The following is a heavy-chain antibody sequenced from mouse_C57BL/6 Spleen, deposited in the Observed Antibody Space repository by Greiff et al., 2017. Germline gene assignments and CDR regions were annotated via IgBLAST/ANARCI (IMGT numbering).Heavy chain of an antibody. V-gene: IGHV1-64*01. J-gene: IGHJ2*01. CDR2: IHPNSGST. CDR1: GYTFTSYW. Sequence: QVQLQQPGAELVKPGASVKLSCTASGYTFTSYWMHWVKQRPGQGLEWIGMIHPNSGSTNYNEKFKSKATLTVDKSSSTAYMQLSSLTSEDSAVYYCARRPANWDVDYGGQGTTLTGSS. D-gene: IGHD4-1*01. CDR3: ARRPANWDVDY.